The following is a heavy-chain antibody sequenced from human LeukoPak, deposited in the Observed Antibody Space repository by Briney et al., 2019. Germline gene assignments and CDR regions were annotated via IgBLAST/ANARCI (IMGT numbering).Heavy chain of an antibody. V-gene: IGHV3-21*01. Sequence: GGSLRLSCTASGFTFNTYSMNWVRQAPGKGLEWVAFISSNSTYIYYADSVKGRFTISRDNAKNSLYLQMNSLRAEDTAVYYCAKDPHYYDSSGYYGGFDYWGQGTLVTVSS. D-gene: IGHD3-22*01. CDR2: ISSNSTYI. J-gene: IGHJ4*02. CDR3: AKDPHYYDSSGYYGGFDY. CDR1: GFTFNTYS.